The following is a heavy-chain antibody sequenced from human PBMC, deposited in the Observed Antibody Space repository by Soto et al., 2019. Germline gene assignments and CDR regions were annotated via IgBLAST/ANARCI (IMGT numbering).Heavy chain of an antibody. Sequence: SETLSLTCTVSGGSISSSSYYWGWIRQPPGKGLEWIGSIYYSGSTYYNPSLKSRVTISVDTSKNQFSLKLSSVTAADTAVYYCAGDVDTAMRNYFDYWGQGTLVTVSS. V-gene: IGHV4-39*01. J-gene: IGHJ4*02. CDR3: AGDVDTAMRNYFDY. CDR2: IYYSGST. D-gene: IGHD5-18*01. CDR1: GGSISSSSYY.